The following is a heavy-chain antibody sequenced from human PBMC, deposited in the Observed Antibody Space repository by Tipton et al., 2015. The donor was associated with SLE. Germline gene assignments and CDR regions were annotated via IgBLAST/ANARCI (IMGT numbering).Heavy chain of an antibody. CDR2: IYYSGST. CDR1: GGSISSYY. Sequence: TLSLTCTVSGGSISSYYWSWIRQPPGKGLEWIGYIYYSGSTNYNPSLKSRVTISVDTSKNQFSLKLSSVTVADTAVYYCARDQHSYYDSRGDAFDIWGQGTMVTVSS. J-gene: IGHJ3*02. V-gene: IGHV4-59*01. D-gene: IGHD3-22*01. CDR3: ARDQHSYYDSRGDAFDI.